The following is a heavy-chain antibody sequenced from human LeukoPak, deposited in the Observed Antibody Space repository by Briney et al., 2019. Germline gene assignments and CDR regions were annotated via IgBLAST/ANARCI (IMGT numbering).Heavy chain of an antibody. D-gene: IGHD6-19*01. J-gene: IGHJ3*02. CDR2: IYPGDSDT. Sequence: GESLKISCKGSGYSFTSYWIGWVRQMPGKGLEWMGIIYPGDSDTRYSPSFQGQVTISADKSISTAYLQWSSLKASDTAMYYCARAIIAVAGTSPALDIWGQGTMVTVSS. V-gene: IGHV5-51*01. CDR3: ARAIIAVAGTSPALDI. CDR1: GYSFTSYW.